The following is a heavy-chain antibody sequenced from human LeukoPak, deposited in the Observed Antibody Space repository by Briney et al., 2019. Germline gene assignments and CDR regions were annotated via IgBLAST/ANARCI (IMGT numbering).Heavy chain of an antibody. CDR2: IIPIFGTP. CDR1: GGTFSSYA. D-gene: IGHD6-19*01. CDR3: AREGADSGWYRAFDL. Sequence: GASVKVSCKASGGTFSSYAISWVRQAPGQGLEWMGGIIPIFGTPNYAQKLRGRVTISADESTSTAYMELSSLKSDDTAIYYCAREGADSGWYRAFDLWGQGTMVTVSS. J-gene: IGHJ3*01. V-gene: IGHV1-69*13.